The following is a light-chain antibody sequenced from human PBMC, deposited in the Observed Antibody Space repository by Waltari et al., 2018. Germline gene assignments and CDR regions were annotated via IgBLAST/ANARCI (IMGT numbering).Light chain of an antibody. Sequence: EIVLTQSPGTLSLSTGERATLSCSASQSVSSSYLAWYQQKPGQAPRLLIYGASSRATGIPDRFSGSGSGTDFTLTISRLEPEDFAVYYCQQYGSSPFGQGTRLEIK. CDR1: QSVSSSY. CDR3: QQYGSSP. V-gene: IGKV3-20*01. CDR2: GAS. J-gene: IGKJ5*01.